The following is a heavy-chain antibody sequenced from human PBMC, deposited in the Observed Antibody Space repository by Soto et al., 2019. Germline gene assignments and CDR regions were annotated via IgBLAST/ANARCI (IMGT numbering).Heavy chain of an antibody. Sequence: SETLSLTCTVSGGSVSSGSYYWSWIRQAPGKGLEWIGYIYYSGSTYYNPSLKSRVTISVDTSKNQFSLKLSSVTAADTAVYYCARWVGATSFDYWGQGTLVTVS. CDR1: GGSVSSGSYY. J-gene: IGHJ4*02. CDR2: IYYSGST. V-gene: IGHV4-31*03. CDR3: ARWVGATSFDY. D-gene: IGHD1-26*01.